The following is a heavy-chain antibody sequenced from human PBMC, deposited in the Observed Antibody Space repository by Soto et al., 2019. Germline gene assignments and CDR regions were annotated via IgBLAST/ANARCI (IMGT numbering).Heavy chain of an antibody. CDR1: GGSISTDNYY. CDR2: IHYSGST. CDR3: ARDLNRNHYDSGRHNWLDP. D-gene: IGHD3-10*01. Sequence: SETLSLTCTVSGGSISTDNYYWSWIRQHPVKGLEWIGYIHYSGSTNYNPSLKSRVTISVDTSKNQFSLKLRSVTAADTAVYYCARDLNRNHYDSGRHNWLDPWGQGTLVTVSS. J-gene: IGHJ5*02. V-gene: IGHV4-31*03.